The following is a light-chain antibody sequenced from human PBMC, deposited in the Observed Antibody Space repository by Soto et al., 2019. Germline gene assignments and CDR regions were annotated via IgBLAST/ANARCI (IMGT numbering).Light chain of an antibody. CDR1: QTISSSY. J-gene: IGKJ4*01. Sequence: THSPSSLSASIGDRATFSCRASQTISSSYLAWYQQKPGLAPRLLIYGTSSRAPGIPDRFSGSGSGTDFTLTISRREPEDFAVYYCQQYGSSPLTFGGGTKVDI. CDR2: GTS. CDR3: QQYGSSPLT. V-gene: IGKV3-20*01.